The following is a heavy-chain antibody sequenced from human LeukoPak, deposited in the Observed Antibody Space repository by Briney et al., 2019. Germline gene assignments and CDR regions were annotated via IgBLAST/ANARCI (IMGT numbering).Heavy chain of an antibody. V-gene: IGHV1-46*02. CDR3: ARDALIGSIGRWYFDF. CDR2: INPTTGDT. D-gene: IGHD3-9*01. J-gene: IGHJ2*01. CDR1: GYTFNTYY. Sequence: ASVKVSCTASGYTFNTYYMHWVRQAPGQGLEWMGIINPTTGDTNYAQTFQPRVTMTSDTSTSTVSMELISLRSEDTAVYYCARDALIGSIGRWYFDFWGRGTLVTVSS.